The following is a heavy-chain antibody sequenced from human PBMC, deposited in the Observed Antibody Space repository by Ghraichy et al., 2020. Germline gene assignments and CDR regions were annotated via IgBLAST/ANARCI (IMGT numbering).Heavy chain of an antibody. CDR2: IKQDESEK. CDR3: ARHGWGLYDSSGYYAH. D-gene: IGHD3-22*01. V-gene: IGHV3-7*03. CDR1: GFTFSSYW. Sequence: GGSLRLSCAASGFTFSSYWMSWVRQAPGKGLEWVADIKQDESEKYYVDSVKGRFTISRDNAKNSLNLQMNSLRAEDTAVYYCARHGWGLYDSSGYYAHWGQGSLVTVSS. J-gene: IGHJ4*02.